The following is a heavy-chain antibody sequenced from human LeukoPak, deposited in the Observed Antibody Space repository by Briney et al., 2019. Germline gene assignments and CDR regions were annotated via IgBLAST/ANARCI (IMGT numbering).Heavy chain of an antibody. Sequence: ASVKVSCTASGYTFTGYYMHWVRQAPGQGLGWMGWINPNSVVTNYAQKFQGRVTMTRDTSSSTAYMELSRLRSDDTAVYYCARDAYCSRTSCYRRGYYYYMDVWGKGTTVTVSS. CDR2: INPNSVVT. J-gene: IGHJ6*03. CDR1: GYTFTGYY. CDR3: ARDAYCSRTSCYRRGYYYYMDV. V-gene: IGHV1-2*02. D-gene: IGHD2-2*02.